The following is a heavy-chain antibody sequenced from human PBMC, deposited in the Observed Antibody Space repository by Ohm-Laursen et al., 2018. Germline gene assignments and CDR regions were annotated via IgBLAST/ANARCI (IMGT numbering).Heavy chain of an antibody. D-gene: IGHD2-8*02. V-gene: IGHV3-7*01. J-gene: IGHJ4*02. CDR1: GFTFSTNW. CDR2: MNEIGSEK. CDR3: AKGRDLTGG. Sequence: SLRLSCAASGFTFSTNWISWARQAPGKGLEWVANMNEIGSEKYFVDSVRGRFTISRDNAKNSLFLQMNSLRVEDTAVYYCAKGRDLTGGWGQGTLVIVSS.